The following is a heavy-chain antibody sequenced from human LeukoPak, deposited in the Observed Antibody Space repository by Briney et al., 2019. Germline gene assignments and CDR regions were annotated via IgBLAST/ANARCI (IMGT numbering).Heavy chain of an antibody. D-gene: IGHD3-10*01. CDR2: IFYDGNT. J-gene: IGHJ4*02. CDR3: ARLGASLVWDSGSFPDY. V-gene: IGHV4-39*02. Sequence: KSSETLSLTCTVSGAYFSSSGCYWGWFRQPPGKGLVWIASIFYDGNTYYNPSLQSRVLISADTSKNHFSLDLEFVTAADTAVYFCARLGASLVWDSGSFPDYWGQGTLVTVSS. CDR1: GAYFSSSGCY.